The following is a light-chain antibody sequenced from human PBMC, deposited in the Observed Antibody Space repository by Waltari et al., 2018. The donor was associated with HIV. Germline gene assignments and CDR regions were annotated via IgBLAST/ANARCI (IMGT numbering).Light chain of an antibody. J-gene: IGLJ2*01. Sequence: SYELTQPLSVSVALGQTATITCGGNNIGRKNVCWYQQKPGQAPVLIIYRDNTRPSGIPERCSGSNSGNTATLIISRAQAGDEADYYCQVRDSSTVVFGGGTNLTVL. CDR3: QVRDSSTVV. CDR2: RDN. V-gene: IGLV3-9*01. CDR1: NIGRKN.